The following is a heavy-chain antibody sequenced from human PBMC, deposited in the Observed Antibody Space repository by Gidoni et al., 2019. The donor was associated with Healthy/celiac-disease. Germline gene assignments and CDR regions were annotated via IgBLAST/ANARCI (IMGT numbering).Heavy chain of an antibody. CDR3: AKDRGRRTYYFDY. Sequence: EVQLLESVGGLVQPGASLRLSCAASGFTFSFYAVHWVRQAPGKGLEWVSTISVTGGNTYYADSVKGRFTISRDNSKNTLFLQMNSLRADDTAVYYCAKDRGRRTYYFDYWGQGVLVTVSS. V-gene: IGHV3-23*01. J-gene: IGHJ4*02. CDR1: GFTFSFYA. CDR2: ISVTGGNT.